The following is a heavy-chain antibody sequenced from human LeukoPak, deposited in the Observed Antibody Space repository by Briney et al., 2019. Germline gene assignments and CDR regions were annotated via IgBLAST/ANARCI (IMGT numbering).Heavy chain of an antibody. Sequence: PGGSLRLSCAATGFTFRSYAMTWVRPAPGKGVAWVANIKQDGSEKQYVDSVKGRFAISRDNAKKSLYLQINTLKAEDTAVYYCVRGPHIAATSYWGQGTLVTVSS. J-gene: IGHJ4*02. V-gene: IGHV3-7*03. D-gene: IGHD6-25*01. CDR3: VRGPHIAATSY. CDR2: IKQDGSEK. CDR1: GFTFRSYA.